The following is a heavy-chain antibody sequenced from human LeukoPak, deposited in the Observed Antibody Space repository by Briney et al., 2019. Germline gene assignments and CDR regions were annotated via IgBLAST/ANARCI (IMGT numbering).Heavy chain of an antibody. D-gene: IGHD3-16*01. CDR1: GFTISTYG. J-gene: IGHJ5*02. V-gene: IGHV3-30*18. Sequence: PGGSLRLSCAASGFTISTYGMHWVRQAPGKGLEWVALISYDGSDKYYVDSVKGRFTISRDNSKNTLYLQMNSLRAEDTAVYYCAKDLDDYVWGSYPNWIDPWGQGTLVTVSS. CDR2: ISYDGSDK. CDR3: AKDLDDYVWGSYPNWIDP.